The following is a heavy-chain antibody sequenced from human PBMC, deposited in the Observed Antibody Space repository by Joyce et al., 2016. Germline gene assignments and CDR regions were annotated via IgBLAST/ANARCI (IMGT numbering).Heavy chain of an antibody. CDR3: ARGGTSSDHYFFYTLDV. CDR2: ISPFFGAA. V-gene: IGHV1-69*12. J-gene: IGHJ6*02. D-gene: IGHD1-14*01. Sequence: QVLLVQSVAAVKRPGSSLRVSCKSSGGDFSNYTVNWVRQAPGQRLEWMEGISPFFGAAKYAEDFQGRVTLTADQSTRTAYLELSSLTSADTAVYYCARGGTSSDHYFFYTLDVWGPGTTVIVSS. CDR1: GGDFSNYT.